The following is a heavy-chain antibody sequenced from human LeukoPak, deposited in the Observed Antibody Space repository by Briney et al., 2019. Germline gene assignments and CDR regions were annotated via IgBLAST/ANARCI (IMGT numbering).Heavy chain of an antibody. CDR3: ARASPAWRGYKGFDY. V-gene: IGHV1-46*01. Sequence: ASVKVSCKASGYTFTSYYMHWVRQAPGQGLEWMGIINPSGGSTSYAQKFQGRVTMTRDMSTSTVYMGLSSLRSEDTAVYYCARASPAWRGYKGFDYWGQGTLVTVSS. D-gene: IGHD5-24*01. J-gene: IGHJ4*02. CDR1: GYTFTSYY. CDR2: INPSGGST.